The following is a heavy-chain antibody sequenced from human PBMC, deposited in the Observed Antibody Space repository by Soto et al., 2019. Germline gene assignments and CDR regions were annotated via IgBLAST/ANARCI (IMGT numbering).Heavy chain of an antibody. V-gene: IGHV3-23*01. CDR3: AKGHLTVVTPYYFDY. CDR1: GCNFRSYA. D-gene: IGHD2-15*01. Sequence: GGSLRLSCASSGCNFRSYAMSWVRQAPGKGLEWVSAISGSGGNTYYADSVKGRFTISRDNSKNTLYLQVNSLRAEDTAVYYCAKGHLTVVTPYYFDYWGQGTLVTVSS. J-gene: IGHJ4*02. CDR2: ISGSGGNT.